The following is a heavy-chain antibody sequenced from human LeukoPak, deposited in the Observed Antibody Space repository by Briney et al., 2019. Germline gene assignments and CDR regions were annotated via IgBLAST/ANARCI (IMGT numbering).Heavy chain of an antibody. D-gene: IGHD2-15*01. J-gene: IGHJ4*02. CDR1: GGSISSSSYY. CDR3: ARENGGSPFDY. Sequence: SETLSLTCTVSGGSISSSSYYWGWIRQPPGKGLEWIGSIYYSGSTYYNPSLKSRVAISVDTSKNQFSLKLSSVTAADTAVYYCARENGGSPFDYWGQGTLVTVSS. CDR2: IYYSGST. V-gene: IGHV4-39*07.